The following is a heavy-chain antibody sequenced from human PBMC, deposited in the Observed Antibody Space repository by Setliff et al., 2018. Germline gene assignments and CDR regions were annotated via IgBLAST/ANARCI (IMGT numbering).Heavy chain of an antibody. CDR1: GFTLSRYW. CDR2: LHPNGITT. CDR3: ARSPRPPTSLDYVDV. J-gene: IGHJ6*03. Sequence: GESLKISCVTSGFTLSRYWMHWVRQVPGKGLVWVSRLHPNGITTRYADSVKGRFTIYRDMAENTLYLQMNSLRAEDTAVYYCARSPRPPTSLDYVDVWGDGTMVTVSS. D-gene: IGHD2-2*01. V-gene: IGHV3-74*01.